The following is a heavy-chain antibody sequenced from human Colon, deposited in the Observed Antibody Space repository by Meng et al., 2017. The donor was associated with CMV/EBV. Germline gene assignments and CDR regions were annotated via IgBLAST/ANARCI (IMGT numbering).Heavy chain of an antibody. J-gene: IGHJ5*02. CDR2: ISAYNGNT. V-gene: IGHV1-18*01. CDR1: GYTFPRYG. CDR3: ARGEGYYDR. Sequence: QVQLVPAGAGVKRPGAAVKGSCKAFGYTFPRYGITWVRQAPGQGREWLGWISAYNGNTNYAERFEGRVTMTTDTDTRTVFMELRSLTSDETAEYYCARGEGYYDRWGQGTLVTVSS. D-gene: IGHD5-24*01.